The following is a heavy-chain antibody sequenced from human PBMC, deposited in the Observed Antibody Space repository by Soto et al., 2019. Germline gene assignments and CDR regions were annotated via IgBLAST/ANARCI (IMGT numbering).Heavy chain of an antibody. CDR3: ARVIGGAGALDF. Sequence: GGYLSLSCADSGFSLSSYWMSSVLQAPWKGLEWVANIKLDGSEKYYVDSVKVRFTISRDNAKNSLYMQMNSLRAKDTAVYYCARVIGGAGALDFWGQETMVRVSS. CDR1: GFSLSSYW. CDR2: IKLDGSEK. V-gene: IGHV3-7*01. J-gene: IGHJ3*01. D-gene: IGHD1-26*01.